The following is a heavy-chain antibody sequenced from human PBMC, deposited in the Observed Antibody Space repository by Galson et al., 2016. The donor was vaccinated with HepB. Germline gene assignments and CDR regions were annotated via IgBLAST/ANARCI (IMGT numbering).Heavy chain of an antibody. CDR2: IYYSGNT. J-gene: IGHJ4*02. Sequence: TLSLTCSVSGGSISSGGFHWSWIRQHPGKGLEWIGYIYYSGNTYYKSSLRGRLTMSVDTSKNQFSLTLSSVTAADTAVYYCSRGEFCRGGNCYVDAYFDDGDQGALVPVSA. CDR1: GGSISSGGFH. D-gene: IGHD2-15*01. V-gene: IGHV4-31*03. CDR3: SRGEFCRGGNCYVDAYFDD.